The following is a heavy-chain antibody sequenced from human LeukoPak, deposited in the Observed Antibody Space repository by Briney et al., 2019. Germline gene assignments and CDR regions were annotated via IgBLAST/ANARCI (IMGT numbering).Heavy chain of an antibody. V-gene: IGHV3-30*02. Sequence: GGSLRLSCAASGFTFSSYGMHWVRQAPGKGLEWVAVIWYGGSNKYYADSVKGRFTISRDNSKNTLYLQMNSLRAEDTAVYYCAKDSSPKCHYMDVWGKGTTVTVSS. J-gene: IGHJ6*03. CDR2: IWYGGSNK. CDR1: GFTFSSYG. CDR3: AKDSSPKCHYMDV.